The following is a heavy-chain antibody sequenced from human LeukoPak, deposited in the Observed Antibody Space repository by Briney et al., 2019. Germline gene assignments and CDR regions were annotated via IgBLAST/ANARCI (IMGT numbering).Heavy chain of an antibody. Sequence: GGSLRLSCAASGFTFSSYGMHWVRQAPGKGLEWVAVISYDGSTKYYADSVKGRFTISRDNSKNTLYLQMNSLRAEDTAVYYCARSRYTGSHFDYWGQGTLVTVSS. D-gene: IGHD1-26*01. CDR3: ARSRYTGSHFDY. J-gene: IGHJ4*02. V-gene: IGHV3-30*03. CDR2: ISYDGSTK. CDR1: GFTFSSYG.